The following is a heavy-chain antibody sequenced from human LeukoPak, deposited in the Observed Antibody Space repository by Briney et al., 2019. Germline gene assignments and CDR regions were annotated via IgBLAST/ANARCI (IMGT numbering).Heavy chain of an antibody. CDR3: ATSYYDSSGYYYFDY. V-gene: IGHV4-30-2*01. CDR2: IYHSGST. J-gene: IGHJ4*02. Sequence: PSQTLSLTCAVSGGSISSGGYSWSWIRQPPGKGLVGIGYIYHSGSTYYNPSLKSRVTISVDRSKNQFSLKLSSVTAADTAVYYCATSYYDSSGYYYFDYWGQGTLVTVSS. D-gene: IGHD3-22*01. CDR1: GGSISSGGYS.